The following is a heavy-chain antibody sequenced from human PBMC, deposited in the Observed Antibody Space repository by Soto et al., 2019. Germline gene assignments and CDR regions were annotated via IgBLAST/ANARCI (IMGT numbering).Heavy chain of an antibody. J-gene: IGHJ4*02. CDR3: ARLSAARGPYYFDY. CDR2: IIPIFGTA. D-gene: IGHD6-6*01. V-gene: IGHV1-69*01. Sequence: QVQLVQSGAEVKKPGSSVKVSCKASGGTFSSYAISWVRQAPGQGLEWMGGIIPIFGTANYAQKFQGRVTITAAESKSPTDMELSSLRSDDTAVYYCARLSAARGPYYFDYWGQVTRVTVSS. CDR1: GGTFSSYA.